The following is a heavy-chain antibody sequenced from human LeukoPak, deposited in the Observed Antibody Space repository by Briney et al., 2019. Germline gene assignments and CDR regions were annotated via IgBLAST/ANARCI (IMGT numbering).Heavy chain of an antibody. J-gene: IGHJ4*02. CDR2: IYYSGST. CDR1: GGSISSGDYY. V-gene: IGHV4-30-4*01. Sequence: SETLSLTCTVSGGSISSGDYYWSWIRQPPGKGLEWIGYIYYSGSTYYNPSLKSRVTISVDTSKNQFSLKLSSVTAADTAVYYCARALGRYDYVWGSYRPNYFDYWGQGTLGNVSS. CDR3: ARALGRYDYVWGSYRPNYFDY. D-gene: IGHD3-16*02.